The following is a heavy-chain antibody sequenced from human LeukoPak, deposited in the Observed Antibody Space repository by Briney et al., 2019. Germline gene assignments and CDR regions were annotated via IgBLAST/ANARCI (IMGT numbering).Heavy chain of an antibody. CDR2: MNHNSGNK. Sequence: EASVNVSCKASGYTFTSYDINGVRPATGQGLAWMGWMNHNSGNKVYAQKFQGRVTMTRNTSISTAYMELSSLRSEDTAVYYCARVPKRGYSYGFGYWGQGTLVTVSS. D-gene: IGHD5-18*01. CDR3: ARVPKRGYSYGFGY. CDR1: GYTFTSYD. J-gene: IGHJ4*02. V-gene: IGHV1-8*01.